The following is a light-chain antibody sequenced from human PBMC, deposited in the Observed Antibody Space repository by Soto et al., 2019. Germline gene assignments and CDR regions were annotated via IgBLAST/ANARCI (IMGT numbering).Light chain of an antibody. CDR3: QHSYTAPWT. Sequence: DIQMTQSPSSLSASLGDRVTITCRASENIIQYLNWYQQKPGKVPRLLVYGASRLETGVPSRFSASEFGTEFTLTIRGLQSEDFAPYYCQHSYTAPWTFGQGTKV. CDR2: GAS. J-gene: IGKJ1*01. CDR1: ENIIQY. V-gene: IGKV1-39*01.